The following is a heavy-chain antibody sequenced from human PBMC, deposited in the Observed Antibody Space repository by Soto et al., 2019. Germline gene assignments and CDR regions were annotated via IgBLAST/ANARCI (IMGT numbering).Heavy chain of an antibody. CDR1: GGSISSYY. Sequence: SETLSLTCTVSGGSISSYYWSWIRQPPGKGLEWIGYIYYSGSTNYNPSLKSRVTISVDTSKNQFSLKLSSVTAADTAVYYCARDRGYDYGLGYCSGGSCYYYWGQGTLVTVSS. CDR3: ARDRGYDYGLGYCSGGSCYYY. J-gene: IGHJ4*02. V-gene: IGHV4-59*01. CDR2: IYYSGST. D-gene: IGHD2-15*01.